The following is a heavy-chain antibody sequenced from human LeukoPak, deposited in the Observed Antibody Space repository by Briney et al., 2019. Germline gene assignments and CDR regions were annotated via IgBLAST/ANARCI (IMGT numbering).Heavy chain of an antibody. Sequence: SETLSLTCTVSGGSISSSSYYWGWSRQPPGKGLEWIGTIYYSGSTYYNPSLKSRVTISVDTSKNQFSLKLSSVTAADTAVYYCARGSVVVTAPSGIDYWGQGTLVTVSS. V-gene: IGHV4-39*07. D-gene: IGHD2-21*02. J-gene: IGHJ4*02. CDR2: IYYSGST. CDR1: GGSISSSSYY. CDR3: ARGSVVVTAPSGIDY.